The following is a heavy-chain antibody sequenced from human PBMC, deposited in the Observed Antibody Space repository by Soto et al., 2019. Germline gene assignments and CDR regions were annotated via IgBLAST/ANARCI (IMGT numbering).Heavy chain of an antibody. CDR3: ARGRGEARANWGSGDDAFDI. CDR1: GDSVSSNSAA. CDR2: TYYRSKWYN. V-gene: IGHV6-1*01. J-gene: IGHJ3*02. Sequence: KQSQTLSLTCAISGDSVSSNSAAWNWIRQSPSRGLEWLGRTYYRSKWYNDYAVSVKSRITINPDTSKNQFSLQLNSVTPEDTAVYYCARGRGEARANWGSGDDAFDIWGQGTMVTVSS. D-gene: IGHD7-27*01.